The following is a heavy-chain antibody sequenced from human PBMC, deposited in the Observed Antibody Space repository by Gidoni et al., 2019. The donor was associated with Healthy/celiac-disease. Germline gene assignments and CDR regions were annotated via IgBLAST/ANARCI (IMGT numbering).Heavy chain of an antibody. J-gene: IGHJ4*02. CDR3: ARDLGIGSAFDS. CDR2: ISSSSSYI. D-gene: IGHD2-15*01. CDR1: GFTFSSYS. Sequence: EVQLVESGGGLVKPGGSLRLSCAASGFTFSSYSMNWVRQAPGKGLGLVSSISSSSSYICYADAVKGRFTISRDNAKNSLYLQMNSLRAEDTAVYYCARDLGIGSAFDSVGQGTLVTVSS. V-gene: IGHV3-21*01.